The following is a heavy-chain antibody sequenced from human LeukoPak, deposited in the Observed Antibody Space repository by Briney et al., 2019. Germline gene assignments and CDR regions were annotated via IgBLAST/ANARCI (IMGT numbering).Heavy chain of an antibody. Sequence: GGSLRLSCVGSGFTFGTYDMNWVRLAPGKGLEWPSYISGRGETIYYADSVKGRFTISRDNAQSSLYLQMNSLRVDDTAIYFCARKRRLQLGFWGQGDLVTVSS. J-gene: IGHJ4*02. D-gene: IGHD5-24*01. V-gene: IGHV3-48*03. CDR2: ISGRGETI. CDR1: GFTFGTYD. CDR3: ARKRRLQLGF.